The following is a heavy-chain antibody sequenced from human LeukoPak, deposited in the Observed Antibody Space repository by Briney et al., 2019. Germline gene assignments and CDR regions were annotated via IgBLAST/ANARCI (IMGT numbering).Heavy chain of an antibody. CDR1: GFTFSTYG. CDR3: AKGRYCSSTRCNGRHFDY. CDR2: ISYDGSTK. D-gene: IGHD2-2*01. V-gene: IGHV3-30*18. Sequence: PGRSLRLSCAASGFTFSTYGMHWVRQAPGKGLEWVAVISYDGSTKYYADSVKGRFTISRDNSKNTLYLQMNSLRAEDTAVYYCAKGRYCSSTRCNGRHFDYWGQGTLV. J-gene: IGHJ4*02.